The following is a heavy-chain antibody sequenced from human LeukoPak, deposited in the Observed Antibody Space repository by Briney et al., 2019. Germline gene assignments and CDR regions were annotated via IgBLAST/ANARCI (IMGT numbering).Heavy chain of an antibody. J-gene: IGHJ4*02. D-gene: IGHD5-18*01. CDR3: AREDTFAPFSY. CDR2: ISGNGRDI. V-gene: IGHV3-11*01. CDR1: GFTFSDNY. Sequence: PGGSLRLSCAASGFTFSDNYMTWVRQAPGRGLEWLSYISGNGRDIQYADSVKGRFTISRDNAKNLLSLQMNSLRAEDTAVYYCAREDTFAPFSYWGQGTLVTVSS.